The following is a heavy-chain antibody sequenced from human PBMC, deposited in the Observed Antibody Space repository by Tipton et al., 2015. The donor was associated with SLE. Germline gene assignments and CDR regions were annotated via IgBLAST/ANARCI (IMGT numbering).Heavy chain of an antibody. J-gene: IGHJ4*02. V-gene: IGHV3-30-3*01. CDR2: ISYDGSNK. CDR1: GFTFSSYA. CDR3: ARASPWYSSSWYLDY. D-gene: IGHD6-13*01. Sequence: RSLRLSCAASGFTFSSYAMHWVRQAPGKGLEWVAVISYDGSNKYYADSVKGRFTISRDNSKNTLYLQMNSLRAEDTAVYYCARASPWYSSSWYLDYWGQGTLVTVSS.